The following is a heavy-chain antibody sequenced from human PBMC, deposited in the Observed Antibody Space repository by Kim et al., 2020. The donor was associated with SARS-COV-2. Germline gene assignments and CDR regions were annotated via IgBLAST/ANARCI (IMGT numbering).Heavy chain of an antibody. J-gene: IGHJ4*02. V-gene: IGHV3-30*15. Sequence: KGRFTISRDNSKNTLYLQMSSLRAEDTAVYYCARDIGGRSTRVETLGFDDWGQGTLVTVSS. CDR3: ARDIGGRSTRVETLGFDD. D-gene: IGHD4-17*01.